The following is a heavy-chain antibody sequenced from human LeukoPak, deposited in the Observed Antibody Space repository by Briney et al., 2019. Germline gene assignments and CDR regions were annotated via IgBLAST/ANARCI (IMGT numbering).Heavy chain of an antibody. D-gene: IGHD5-24*01. CDR2: ISSSDTTI. J-gene: IGHJ6*04. CDR3: ARSRRDNYYYYYGMDV. Sequence: SGGSLRLSCAASGFTFSSYEMTWVRQAPGKGLEWVSNISSSDTTIYYADSVKGRFTISRDNARNSLYLQMNSLRAEDTAVYYCARSRRDNYYYYYGMDVWGEGTTVTVSS. CDR1: GFTFSSYE. V-gene: IGHV3-48*03.